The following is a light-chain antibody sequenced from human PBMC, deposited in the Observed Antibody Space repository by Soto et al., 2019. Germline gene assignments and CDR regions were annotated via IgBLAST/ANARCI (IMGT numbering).Light chain of an antibody. CDR2: DVS. Sequence: QSALTHPASVSGSPGQSLTMSCTGTSSDVGGYNYVSWYQQHPGKAPKLMIYDVSNRPSGVSNRFSGSKSGNTASLTISGLQGEDEADYYCSSYTSSSTLGFGGGTKVTVL. V-gene: IGLV2-14*01. J-gene: IGLJ2*01. CDR1: SSDVGGYNY. CDR3: SSYTSSSTLG.